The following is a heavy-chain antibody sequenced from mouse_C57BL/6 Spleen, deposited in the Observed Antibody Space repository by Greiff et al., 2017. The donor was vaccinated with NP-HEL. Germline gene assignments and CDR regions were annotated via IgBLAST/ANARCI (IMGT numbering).Heavy chain of an antibody. D-gene: IGHD1-1*01. CDR3: ARKITTVVAKESYAMDY. CDR2: ISSGSSTI. V-gene: IGHV5-17*01. J-gene: IGHJ4*01. Sequence: EVKLMESGGGLVKPGGSLKLSCAASGFTFSDYGMHWVRQAPEKGLEWVAYISSGSSTIYYADTVKGRFTISRDNAKNTLFLQMTSLRSEDTAMYYCARKITTVVAKESYAMDYWGQGTSVTVSS. CDR1: GFTFSDYG.